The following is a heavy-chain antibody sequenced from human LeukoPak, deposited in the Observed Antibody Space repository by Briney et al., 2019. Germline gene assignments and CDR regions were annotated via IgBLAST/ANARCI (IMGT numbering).Heavy chain of an antibody. V-gene: IGHV3-48*03. Sequence: GGSLRLSCAASGFTFSSYEMNWVRQAPGKGLEWVSYISSSGSTIYYADSVKGRFTISRDNAKNSLYLQMNSLRAEDTAVYYCAGLSMVRGVRELAYYFDYWGQGTLVTVSS. J-gene: IGHJ4*02. CDR1: GFTFSSYE. D-gene: IGHD3-10*01. CDR3: AGLSMVRGVRELAYYFDY. CDR2: ISSSGSTI.